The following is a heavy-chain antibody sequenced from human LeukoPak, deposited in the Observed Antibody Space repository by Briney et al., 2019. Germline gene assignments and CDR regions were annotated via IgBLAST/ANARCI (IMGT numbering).Heavy chain of an antibody. D-gene: IGHD2-15*01. Sequence: PGGSLRLSCAASGFTFSSYSMNWVRQAPGKGLEWVSSISSSGTYIHYADSVKGRFTISRDNAKNSLYLQMNGLRAEDTAVYYCARRDCSGFDCYGKGNFEYWGQGTLVTVSS. J-gene: IGHJ4*02. CDR1: GFTFSSYS. CDR2: ISSSGTYI. CDR3: ARRDCSGFDCYGKGNFEY. V-gene: IGHV3-21*01.